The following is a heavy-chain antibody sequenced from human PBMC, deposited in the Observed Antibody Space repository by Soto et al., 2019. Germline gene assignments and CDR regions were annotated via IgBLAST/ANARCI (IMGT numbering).Heavy chain of an antibody. CDR3: ARDLLHYDFWSGYSAYFYYGMDV. J-gene: IGHJ6*02. Sequence: GGSLRLSWAAYGFTFSSYEMNWVRQAPGQGLEWVSYISDSGGTVYYADSVKGRFTVSRDNAQNSVYLQMNSLRTEDTAVYYCARDLLHYDFWSGYSAYFYYGMDVWGPGTTVTVSS. CDR2: ISDSGGTV. CDR1: GFTFSSYE. V-gene: IGHV3-48*03. D-gene: IGHD3-3*01.